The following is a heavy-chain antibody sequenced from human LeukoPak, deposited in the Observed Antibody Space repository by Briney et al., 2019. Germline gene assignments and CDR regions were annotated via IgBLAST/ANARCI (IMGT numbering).Heavy chain of an antibody. V-gene: IGHV4-59*01. CDR2: IYYSGNT. J-gene: IGHJ3*02. Sequence: PSETLSLTCTVSGDSIGSYSWNWIRQPPGKGLEWIGYIYYSGNTNYNPSLKSRVTISVGTSKNQFSLKLSSVTAADTAVYYCARDFYDTSTYYYVDAFDIWGQGTMVTVSS. CDR3: ARDFYDTSTYYYVDAFDI. CDR1: GDSIGSYS. D-gene: IGHD3-22*01.